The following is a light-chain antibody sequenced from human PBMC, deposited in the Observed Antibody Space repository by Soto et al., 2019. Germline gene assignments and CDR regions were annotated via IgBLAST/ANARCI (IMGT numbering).Light chain of an antibody. CDR2: GNS. V-gene: IGLV1-40*01. Sequence: SALTQPPSVSGAPGQRVTISCTGSSSNIGAHYDVHWYQQLPGTAPKLLIYGNSNRPSGVPDRFSGSKSGTSASLAITGLQAEDEADYYCQSYDNSLSVYVFGTGTRSPS. CDR3: QSYDNSLSVYV. J-gene: IGLJ1*01. CDR1: SSNIGAHYD.